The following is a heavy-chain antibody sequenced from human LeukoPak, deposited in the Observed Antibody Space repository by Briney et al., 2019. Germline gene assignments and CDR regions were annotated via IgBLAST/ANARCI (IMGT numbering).Heavy chain of an antibody. CDR3: ARGGVGHCSGGSCPTSWFDP. CDR2: ISPYNGNT. CDR1: GYTFTNFG. D-gene: IGHD2-15*01. V-gene: IGHV1-18*01. J-gene: IGHJ5*02. Sequence: ASVKVACKASGYTFTNFGISWVRQAPGQGLEWMGWISPYNGNTDYPQKVQGRVTMTTDTSTSTAYMELRSLRLDDTAVYYCARGGVGHCSGGSCPTSWFDPWGQGTLVTVSS.